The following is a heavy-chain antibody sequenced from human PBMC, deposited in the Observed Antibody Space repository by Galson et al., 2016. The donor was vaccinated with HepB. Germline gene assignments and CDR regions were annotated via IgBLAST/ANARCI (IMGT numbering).Heavy chain of an antibody. D-gene: IGHD1-26*01. CDR2: ITSDGSRT. V-gene: IGHV3-74*01. J-gene: IGHJ4*02. Sequence: SLRLSCAASGFTFSSHWMHWVRQAPGKGLVWVSHITSDGSRTTYADSVKGRFTISRDNAKNSLYLQMISLSAEDTAVYYCARVEYSGSYSGCDYWGQGALVTVSS. CDR1: GFTFSSHW. CDR3: ARVEYSGSYSGCDY.